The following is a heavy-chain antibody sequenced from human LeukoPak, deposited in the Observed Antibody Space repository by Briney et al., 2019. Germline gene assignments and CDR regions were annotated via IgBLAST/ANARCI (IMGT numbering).Heavy chain of an antibody. J-gene: IGHJ5*02. CDR2: ISAYNGNT. Sequence: ASVKVSCKASGYTFTSYGISWVRQAPGQGLEWMGWISAYNGNTNYAQKLQGRVTMTTDTSTSTACMELRSLRSDDTAVYYCVRGDGDSPWGWFDPWGQGTLVTVSS. CDR3: VRGDGDSPWGWFDP. D-gene: IGHD4-17*01. V-gene: IGHV1-18*01. CDR1: GYTFTSYG.